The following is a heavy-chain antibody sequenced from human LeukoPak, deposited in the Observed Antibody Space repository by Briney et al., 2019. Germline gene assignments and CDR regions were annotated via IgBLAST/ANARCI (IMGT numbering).Heavy chain of an antibody. J-gene: IGHJ4*02. CDR2: IRYDGSNK. Sequence: PGGSLRLSCAASGFTFSSYGMHWFRQAPGKGLEWVAFIRYDGSNKYYADSVKGRFTISRDNSKNTLYLQMNSLRAEDTAVYYCAKDWTIFYYYGSGSYYPNRSYFDYWGQGTLVTVSS. D-gene: IGHD3-10*01. V-gene: IGHV3-30*02. CDR1: GFTFSSYG. CDR3: AKDWTIFYYYGSGSYYPNRSYFDY.